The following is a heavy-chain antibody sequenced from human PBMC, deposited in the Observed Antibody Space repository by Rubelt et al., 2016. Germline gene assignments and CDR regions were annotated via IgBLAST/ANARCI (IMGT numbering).Heavy chain of an antibody. CDR2: INHSGST. D-gene: IGHD3-10*01. J-gene: IGHJ5*02. Sequence: QVQLQQWGAGLLKPSETLSLTCAVYGGSFSGYYWSWIRQPPGKGLEWIGEINHSGSTNYNPSLKSRVTISVDTSKNQFALKLSSVTASDTAVYYWARGGRYYGSGSYQRHNWFDPWGQGTLVTVSS. CDR1: GGSFSGYY. V-gene: IGHV4-34*01. CDR3: ARGGRYYGSGSYQRHNWFDP.